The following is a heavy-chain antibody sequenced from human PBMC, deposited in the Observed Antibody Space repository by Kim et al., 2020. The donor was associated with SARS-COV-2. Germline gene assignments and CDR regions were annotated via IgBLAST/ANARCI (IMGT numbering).Heavy chain of an antibody. V-gene: IGHV4-59*08. CDR2: IYYSGST. Sequence: SETLSLTCTVSGGSISSYYWSWIRQPPGKGLEWIGYIYYSGSTNYNPSLKSRVTISVDTSKNQFSLKLSSVTAADTAVYYCARGRFWSIAAAGSPLYYYSGMDVWGQGTTFTVSS. D-gene: IGHD6-13*01. CDR3: ARGRFWSIAAAGSPLYYYSGMDV. CDR1: GGSISSYY. J-gene: IGHJ6*02.